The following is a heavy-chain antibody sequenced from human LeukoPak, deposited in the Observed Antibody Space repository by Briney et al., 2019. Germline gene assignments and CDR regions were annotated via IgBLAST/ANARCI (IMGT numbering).Heavy chain of an antibody. CDR2: MNPNSGNT. D-gene: IGHD4-11*01. Sequence: ASVKVSCKASGYTFTSYDINWVRQATGQGLEWMGWMNPNSGNTGYAQKFQGRVTMTRNTSISTAYMELSSLRSEDTAVYYCARVTALTTRGSLGYWGQGTPVTVSS. CDR3: ARVTALTTRGSLGY. J-gene: IGHJ4*02. CDR1: GYTFTSYD. V-gene: IGHV1-8*01.